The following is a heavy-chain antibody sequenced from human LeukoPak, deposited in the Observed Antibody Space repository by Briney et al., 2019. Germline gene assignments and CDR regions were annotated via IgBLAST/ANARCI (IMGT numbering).Heavy chain of an antibody. V-gene: IGHV3-23*01. CDR2: VSPSGGRT. Sequence: PGGSLRLSCGASGFTFSSYAMSWVRPTPGRGLEWVAGVSPSGGRTIYADSAEGRFTISRDNSNDTVYLQLSSLRAEDSALYYCAKVRGVYCSSPACYYYDAWGQGTPVTVSS. CDR3: AKVRGVYCSSPACYYYDA. D-gene: IGHD2-2*01. CDR1: GFTFSSYA. J-gene: IGHJ4*02.